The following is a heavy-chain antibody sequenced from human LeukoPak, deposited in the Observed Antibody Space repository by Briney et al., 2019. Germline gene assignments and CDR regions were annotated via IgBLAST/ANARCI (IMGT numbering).Heavy chain of an antibody. J-gene: IGHJ4*02. CDR1: GFTFSSYG. CDR3: AKDHRSGWYFEA. Sequence: GWSLRLSCAASGFTFSSYGMHWVRQAPGKGLEWVAFIRYDGSNKYYADSVKGRFTISRDNSKNTLYLQMNSLRAEDTAVYYCAKDHRSGWYFEAWGQGTLVTVSS. CDR2: IRYDGSNK. V-gene: IGHV3-30*02. D-gene: IGHD6-19*01.